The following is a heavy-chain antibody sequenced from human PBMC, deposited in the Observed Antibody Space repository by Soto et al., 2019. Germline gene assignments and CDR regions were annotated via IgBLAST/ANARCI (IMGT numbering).Heavy chain of an antibody. J-gene: IGHJ4*02. CDR3: ARTDAYNSSFFDS. V-gene: IGHV4-31*03. CDR2: IHHTGRT. Sequence: QVQLQEMGPGLVNPSQTLTITCTVSGASVNSAYWSWIRQLPGKGLEWMGNIHHTGRTFYNPSVKCRVAISIDTSKPLFSLKVRSVTAADTAVYYCARTDAYNSSFFDSWGQGTMVTVSS. D-gene: IGHD6-6*01. CDR1: GASVNSAY.